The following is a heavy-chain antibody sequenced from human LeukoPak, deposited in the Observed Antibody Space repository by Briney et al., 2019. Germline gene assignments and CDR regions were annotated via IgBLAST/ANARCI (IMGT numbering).Heavy chain of an antibody. CDR1: GFTFSSYG. Sequence: PGGSLRLSCAASGFTFSSYGMHWVRQAPGKGLEWVAFIRYDGSNKYYADSVKGRFTISRDNSKNTLYLQMNSLRAEDTAVYYCAKDSSPGKQQLVPVDYWGQGTLVTVSS. V-gene: IGHV3-30*02. D-gene: IGHD6-13*01. J-gene: IGHJ4*02. CDR3: AKDSSPGKQQLVPVDY. CDR2: IRYDGSNK.